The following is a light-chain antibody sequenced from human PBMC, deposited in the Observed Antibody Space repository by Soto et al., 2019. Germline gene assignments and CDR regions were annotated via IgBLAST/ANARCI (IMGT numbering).Light chain of an antibody. Sequence: EIVLTQSPGTLSLSPGERATLSCRACQSVSSSYLAWYQQKPGQAPRLLIYGPSTRATGIPDRFSGSGSGTDFTLTISRLEPEDFEVYYCQQYGNTPFTFGPGTKVDIK. J-gene: IGKJ3*01. CDR2: GPS. CDR1: QSVSSSY. V-gene: IGKV3-20*01. CDR3: QQYGNTPFT.